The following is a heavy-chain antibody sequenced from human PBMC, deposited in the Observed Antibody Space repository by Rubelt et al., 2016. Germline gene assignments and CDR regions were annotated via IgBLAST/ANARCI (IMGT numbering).Heavy chain of an antibody. Sequence: AASGFTFSSYGMHWVRQAPGKGLEWVAVIWYDGSNKYYADSVKGRFTISRDNSKNTLYLQMNSLRAEDTAVYYCARDLKVGATKDRQRPGVAGTFDYWGQGTLVTVSS. CDR1: GFTFSSYG. D-gene: IGHD1-26*01. V-gene: IGHV3-33*01. J-gene: IGHJ4*02. CDR3: ARDLKVGATKDRQRPGVAGTFDY. CDR2: IWYDGSNK.